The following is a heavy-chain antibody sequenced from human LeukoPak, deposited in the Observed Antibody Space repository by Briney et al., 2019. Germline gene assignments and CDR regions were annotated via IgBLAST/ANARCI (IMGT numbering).Heavy chain of an antibody. J-gene: IGHJ5*02. V-gene: IGHV4-59*01. CDR2: IFYSGST. CDR3: ARGRYDSSGYNNWFDP. Sequence: SETLSLTCTVSGGSISSYYSSWIRQPPGKGLEWSGYIFYSGSTNYNPSLKSRVSISVDTSRNQFFLKLSSVTAADTAVYYCARGRYDSSGYNNWFDPWGQGTPVTVSS. CDR1: GGSISSYY. D-gene: IGHD3-22*01.